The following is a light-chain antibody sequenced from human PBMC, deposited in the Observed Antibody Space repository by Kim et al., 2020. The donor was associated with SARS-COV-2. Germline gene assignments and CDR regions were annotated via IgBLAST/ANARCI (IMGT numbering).Light chain of an antibody. CDR3: QQYDSYSGYS. CDR2: KAS. V-gene: IGKV1-5*03. J-gene: IGKJ2*03. CDR1: ESINGW. Sequence: SGGDAVAVTCRASESINGWLAGYKQKPGKAPKLLIDKASNLQSGVPSRFSGSGFGTEFTLTISTLQPDDFATYYCQQYDSYSGYSFGQGTKLEI.